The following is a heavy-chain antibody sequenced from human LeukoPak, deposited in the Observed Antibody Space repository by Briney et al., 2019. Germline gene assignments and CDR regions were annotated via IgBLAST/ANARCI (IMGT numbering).Heavy chain of an antibody. CDR2: ISAYNGNT. J-gene: IGHJ3*02. CDR1: GYTFTSYG. Sequence: ASVKVSCKASGYTFTSYGISWVRQAPGQGLEWMGWISAYNGNTNYAQKLQGRVTMTTDTSTSTAYMELRSLRSDDTAVYYCARDGAGIQLWLSPDAFNIWGQGTMVTVSS. CDR3: ARDGAGIQLWLSPDAFNI. V-gene: IGHV1-18*01. D-gene: IGHD5-18*01.